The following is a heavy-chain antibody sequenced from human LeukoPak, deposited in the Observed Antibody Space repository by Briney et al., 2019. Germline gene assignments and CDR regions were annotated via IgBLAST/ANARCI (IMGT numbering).Heavy chain of an antibody. CDR1: GFTFSSYG. V-gene: IGHV3-30*03. CDR3: AILTDY. J-gene: IGHJ4*02. CDR2: MSYDGSNK. D-gene: IGHD2-15*01. Sequence: GRPLRLSCAASGFTFSSYGMHWVRQAPGKGLEWVAVMSYDGSNKYYADSVKGRFTISRDNSKNTLYLQMNSLRAEDTAVYYCAILTDYWGQGTLITVSS.